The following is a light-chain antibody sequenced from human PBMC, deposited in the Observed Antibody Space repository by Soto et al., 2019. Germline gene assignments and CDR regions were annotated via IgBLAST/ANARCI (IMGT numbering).Light chain of an antibody. Sequence: DIQMTQSPSTLSASVGYRVTITCRASQNINRWLAWYQQKPGKAPKLLIYDAASLESGVPSRFSGSGSGTEFTLTISSLQPDDFANYYCQHFGMFGQGTKVDIK. CDR1: QNINRW. CDR2: DAA. V-gene: IGKV1-5*01. J-gene: IGKJ1*01. CDR3: QHFGM.